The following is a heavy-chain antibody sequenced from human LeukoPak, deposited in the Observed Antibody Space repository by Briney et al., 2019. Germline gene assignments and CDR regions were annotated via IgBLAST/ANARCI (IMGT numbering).Heavy chain of an antibody. J-gene: IGHJ4*02. CDR2: ISSNGGST. Sequence: GGSLRLSCSASGFTFNSYVMHWVRQAPGKGLEYVSAISSNGGSTYYADSVKGRFTISRDNSKNTLYLQMNSLRAEDTAVYYCARELSVAAAGIAGDYWGQGTLVTVSS. V-gene: IGHV3-64*04. D-gene: IGHD6-13*01. CDR1: GFTFNSYV. CDR3: ARELSVAAAGIAGDY.